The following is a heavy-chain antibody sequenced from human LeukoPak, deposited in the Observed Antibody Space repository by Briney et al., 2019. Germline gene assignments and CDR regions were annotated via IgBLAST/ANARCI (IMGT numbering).Heavy chain of an antibody. CDR1: GASFSDYY. J-gene: IGHJ4*02. CDR3: ARSGSGYLRYYFDY. Sequence: PSETLSLTCTVYGASFSDYYWSWIRQPPGKGLEWIGEINHSGSANYNPSLKSRVTISVDTSKNQFSLKLSSVTAADTAVYYCARSGSGYLRYYFDYWGQGTLVTVSS. D-gene: IGHD5-12*01. V-gene: IGHV4-34*01. CDR2: INHSGSA.